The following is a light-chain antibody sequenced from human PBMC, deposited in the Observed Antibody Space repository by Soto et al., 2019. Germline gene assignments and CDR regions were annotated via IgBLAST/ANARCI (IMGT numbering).Light chain of an antibody. J-gene: IGKJ1*01. CDR2: DTS. CDR3: QHYNNWPT. CDR1: QSLTNS. V-gene: IGKV3D-15*01. Sequence: EIVLTQSPGTLSLSPGERATLSCRASQSLTNSFIAWYQQRPGQAPRLLIYDTSSRASGIPARFSGSGSGTEFTLTISSLQSEDFAVYYCQHYNNWPTFGQGTKVDIK.